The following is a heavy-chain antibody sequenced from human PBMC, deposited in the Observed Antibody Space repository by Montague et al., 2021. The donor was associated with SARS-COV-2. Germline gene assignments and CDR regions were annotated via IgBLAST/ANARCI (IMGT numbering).Heavy chain of an antibody. CDR2: ISDSGST. CDR1: GDSISSFY. D-gene: IGHD2-15*01. CDR3: ARHYSATHPAVY. V-gene: IGHV4-59*08. Sequence: SETLSLTCTVSGDSISSFYWSWFLRPPGKGLQWIGYISDSGSTNYNPSLPSRVTMSVDTSKNQFSLKVNSVTAADTAVYYCARHYSATHPAVYWGQGTLVTVSS. J-gene: IGHJ4*02.